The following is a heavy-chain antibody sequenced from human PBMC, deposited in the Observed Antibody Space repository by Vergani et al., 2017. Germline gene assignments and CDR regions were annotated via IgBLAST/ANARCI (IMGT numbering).Heavy chain of an antibody. J-gene: IGHJ5*02. Sequence: QVQLVQSGAEVKKPGASVKVSCKASGYTFTGYYMHWVRQAPGQGLEGMGWINPNSGGTNYAQKFQGWVTMTRDTSISTAYMELSRLRSDDTAVYYCARGGQQLAGGNWFDPWGQGTLVTVSS. D-gene: IGHD6-13*01. V-gene: IGHV1-2*04. CDR1: GYTFTGYY. CDR2: INPNSGGT. CDR3: ARGGQQLAGGNWFDP.